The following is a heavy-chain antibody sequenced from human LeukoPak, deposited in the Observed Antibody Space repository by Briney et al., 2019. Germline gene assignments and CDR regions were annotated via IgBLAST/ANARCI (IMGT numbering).Heavy chain of an antibody. V-gene: IGHV3-23*01. CDR2: ISGSGGST. Sequence: GGSLRLSCAASGFTFSSYAMSWVRQAPGKGLEWVSAISGSGGSTYYADSVKGRFTISRDNSKNTLYLQMNSLRAEDTAVYYCAKNTIAVAGYYYYGMDVWGQGTTVTVSS. D-gene: IGHD6-19*01. CDR3: AKNTIAVAGYYYYGMDV. J-gene: IGHJ6*02. CDR1: GFTFSSYA.